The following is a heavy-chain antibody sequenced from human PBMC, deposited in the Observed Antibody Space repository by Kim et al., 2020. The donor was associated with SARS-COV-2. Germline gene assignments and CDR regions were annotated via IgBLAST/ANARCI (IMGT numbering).Heavy chain of an antibody. CDR1: GGSISSSSYY. D-gene: IGHD5-18*01. V-gene: IGHV4-39*01. J-gene: IGHJ4*02. CDR2: SYYSGST. CDR3: ASPTRYSYGYYS. Sequence: SETLSLTCTVSGGSISSSSYYWGWLRPPPGQGLEWFGSSYYSGSTYYNPSLKRRVTISVDTSKNQFSLKLSSVTAAATTAYYCASPTRYSYGYYSWGQGT.